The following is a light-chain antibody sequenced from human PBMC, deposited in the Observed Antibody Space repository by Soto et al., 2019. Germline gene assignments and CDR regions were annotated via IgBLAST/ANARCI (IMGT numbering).Light chain of an antibody. CDR2: GNS. Sequence: QSVLTQPPSVSGAPGQRVTISCTGSSSNIGAGYDVHWYQQLPGTAPKLLIYGNSNRPSGVPDRFSGSKSGPSASLAITGLQAEDEADYYCQSYDSRLSGWVFGGGTKLNVL. CDR1: SSNIGAGYD. CDR3: QSYDSRLSGWV. V-gene: IGLV1-40*01. J-gene: IGLJ3*02.